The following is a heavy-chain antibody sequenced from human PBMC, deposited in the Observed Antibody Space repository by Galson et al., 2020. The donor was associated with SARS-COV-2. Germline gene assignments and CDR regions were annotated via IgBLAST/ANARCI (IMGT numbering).Heavy chain of an antibody. D-gene: IGHD1-26*01. CDR1: GFTFSFYG. V-gene: IGHV3-33*01. J-gene: IGHJ4*02. Sequence: GGSLRLSCTASGFTFSFYGMHWVRQAPGKGLEWVALIWNDGGKKYYADSVKGRFTISRDNSKNTLYLQLNSLRAEDTAIYYCAREVGYSTSSGHVGDYWGQGTLVTVSS. CDR3: AREVGYSTSSGHVGDY. CDR2: IWNDGGKK.